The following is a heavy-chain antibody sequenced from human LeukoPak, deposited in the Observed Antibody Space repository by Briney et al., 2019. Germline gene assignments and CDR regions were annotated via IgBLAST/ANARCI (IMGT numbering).Heavy chain of an antibody. CDR2: ISGSGGST. D-gene: IGHD4-17*01. J-gene: IGHJ3*02. CDR3: AKDRRGMTTVTNDAFDI. V-gene: IGHV3-23*01. CDR1: GFTFSSYA. Sequence: GGSLRLSCAASGFTFSSYAMSWVRQAPGKGLEWVSAISGSGGSTYYADSVKGRFTISRDNSKNTLYLQMNSLRAEDTAVYYCAKDRRGMTTVTNDAFDIWGRGTMVTVSS.